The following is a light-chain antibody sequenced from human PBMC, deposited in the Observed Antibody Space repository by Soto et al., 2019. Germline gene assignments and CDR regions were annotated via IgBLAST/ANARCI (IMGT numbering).Light chain of an antibody. CDR3: QQYGSSPYT. Sequence: EIVLTQSPGTLSLSPGERATLSCRASQSVSSSYLAWYQQKPGQAPRLIIYGASDRATGIPDRFSGSGSGTDFTLTISSLEPEDFAVYYCQQYGSSPYTVGQGTKLEIK. J-gene: IGKJ2*01. CDR2: GAS. CDR1: QSVSSSY. V-gene: IGKV3-20*01.